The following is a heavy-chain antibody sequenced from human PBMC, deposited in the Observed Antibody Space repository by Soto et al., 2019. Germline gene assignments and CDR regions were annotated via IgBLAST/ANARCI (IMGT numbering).Heavy chain of an antibody. V-gene: IGHV3-30*18. Sequence: GGSLRLSCAASGFTFNTYGMHWVRQAPGKGLEWLAVISYDGGVTYYEDSVKGRFTISRDNSKNTLYLQMNSLRPEDTAVYYCAKDSIMEYGNWFDPWGQGTLVTVTS. CDR1: GFTFNTYG. CDR2: ISYDGGVT. CDR3: AKDSIMEYGNWFDP. J-gene: IGHJ5*02. D-gene: IGHD3-16*01.